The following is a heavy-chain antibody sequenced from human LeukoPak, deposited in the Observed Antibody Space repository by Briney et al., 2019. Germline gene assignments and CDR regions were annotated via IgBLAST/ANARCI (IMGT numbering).Heavy chain of an antibody. V-gene: IGHV3-21*01. D-gene: IGHD1-26*01. J-gene: IGHJ4*02. CDR3: AREGDLKMGATLDY. CDR1: GFTFSSYG. CDR2: ISSSSSYI. Sequence: GGTLRLSCAASGFTFSSYGMSWVRQAPGEGLEWVSSISSSSSYIYYADSVKGRFTISRDNAKNSLYLQMNSLRAEDTAVYYCAREGDLKMGATLDYWGQGTLVTVSS.